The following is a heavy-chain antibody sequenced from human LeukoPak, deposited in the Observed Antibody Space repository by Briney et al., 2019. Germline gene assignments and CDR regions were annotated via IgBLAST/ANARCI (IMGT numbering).Heavy chain of an antibody. J-gene: IGHJ4*02. V-gene: IGHV4-59*12. Sequence: SETLSLTCTVSGGSISSYYWNWIRQPPGKGLEWIGYFYHNGITYYNPSLKSRVTISVDTSKNQFSLKLSSVTAADTAVYYCARGDYYGSGSRYFDYWGQGTLVTVSS. CDR2: FYHNGIT. CDR1: GGSISSYY. CDR3: ARGDYYGSGSRYFDY. D-gene: IGHD3-10*01.